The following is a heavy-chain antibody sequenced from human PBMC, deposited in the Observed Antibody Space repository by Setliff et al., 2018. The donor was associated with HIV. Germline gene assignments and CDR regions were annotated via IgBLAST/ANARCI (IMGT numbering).Heavy chain of an antibody. Sequence: SETLSLTCAVSGYSISSGYYWGWIRQPPGKGLEWIGSIYHSGSTYYNPSLKSRVTISVDTSKNQFPLKLSSVTAADTAVYYCARGLDYGSGSYYVDYWGQGTLVTVSS. D-gene: IGHD3-10*01. CDR3: ARGLDYGSGSYYVDY. V-gene: IGHV4-38-2*01. J-gene: IGHJ4*02. CDR1: GYSISSGYY. CDR2: IYHSGST.